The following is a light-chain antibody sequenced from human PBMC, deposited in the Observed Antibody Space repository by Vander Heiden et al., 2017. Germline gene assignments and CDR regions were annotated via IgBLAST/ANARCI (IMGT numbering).Light chain of an antibody. CDR1: VIGDKT. Sequence: SYVLTQPPSVSVAPGQTATITCGGDVIGDKTVHWYQQKPGQAPVLVVYDDGDRPSGIPERFSGSNSGNTATLTISMVEAGDEADYYCQVWHSRSDHYVFGPGTKVTVL. V-gene: IGLV3-21*02. CDR2: DDG. J-gene: IGLJ1*01. CDR3: QVWHSRSDHYV.